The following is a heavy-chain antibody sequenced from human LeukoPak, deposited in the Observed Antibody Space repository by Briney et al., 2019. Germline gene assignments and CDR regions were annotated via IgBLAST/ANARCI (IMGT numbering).Heavy chain of an antibody. J-gene: IGHJ4*02. CDR2: IYYSGST. CDR1: GGSISSSSYY. CDR3: ARRGRYSSGWVDY. V-gene: IGHV4-39*01. Sequence: PSETLSLTCTVSGGSISSSSYYWGWIRQPPGKGLEWIGSIYYSGSTYYNPSLKSRVTISVDMSKNQFSLKLSSVTAADTAVYYCARRGRYSSGWVDYWGQGTLVTVSS. D-gene: IGHD6-19*01.